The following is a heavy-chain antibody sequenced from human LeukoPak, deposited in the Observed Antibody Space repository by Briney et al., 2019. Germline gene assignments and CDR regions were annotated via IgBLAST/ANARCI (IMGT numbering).Heavy chain of an antibody. Sequence: ASVKVSCKASGYTFTGYYMHWVRQAPGQGLEWMGWINPNSGDTNYAQKFQGRVTMTRDTSISTAYMELSRLRSDDTAVYYCAAVRKYYYDGSDSDAFDIWGQGTMVTVSS. D-gene: IGHD3-22*01. CDR3: AAVRKYYYDGSDSDAFDI. CDR2: INPNSGDT. V-gene: IGHV1-2*02. J-gene: IGHJ3*02. CDR1: GYTFTGYY.